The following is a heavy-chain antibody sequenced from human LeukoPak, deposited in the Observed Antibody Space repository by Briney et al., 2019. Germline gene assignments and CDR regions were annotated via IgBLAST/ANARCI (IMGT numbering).Heavy chain of an antibody. V-gene: IGHV1-2*02. D-gene: IGHD1-26*01. J-gene: IGHJ4*02. CDR1: GYTFSGYY. CDR2: INPNSGGT. CDR3: AREGSRVGAPKPPSDY. Sequence: ASVKVSCKASGYTFSGYYMHWVRQAPGQGLEWVGWINPNSGGTNYAQNFQGRVTITRDTSISTVYMELSSLRSDDMAVYFCAREGSRVGAPKPPSDYWGQGTLVTVSS.